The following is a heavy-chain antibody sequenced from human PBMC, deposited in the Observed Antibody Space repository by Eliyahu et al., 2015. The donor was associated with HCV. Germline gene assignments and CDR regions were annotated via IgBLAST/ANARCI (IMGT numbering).Heavy chain of an antibody. CDR3: ARGDYDILTGYLNWFDP. CDR2: IYISGST. CDR1: GGSIXSGSYY. J-gene: IGHJ5*02. Sequence: QVQLQESGPGLVKPSQTLSLTCTVSGGSIXSGSYYWSWIRQPAGKGLEWIGRIYISGSTNYNPSLKSRVTISVDTSKNQFSLKLSSVTAADTAVYYCARGDYDILTGYLNWFDPWGQGTLVTVSS. V-gene: IGHV4-61*02. D-gene: IGHD3-9*01.